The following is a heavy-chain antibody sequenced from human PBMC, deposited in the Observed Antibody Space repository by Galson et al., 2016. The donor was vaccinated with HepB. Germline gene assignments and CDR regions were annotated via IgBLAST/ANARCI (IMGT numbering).Heavy chain of an antibody. V-gene: IGHV3-49*03. Sequence: SLRLSCAASGFTFGDYGMTWFRQAPGKGLEWVAFIKSQSYGGTTEYAASVKGRFSISRDDSKSIAYLQMNSLKTEDTGVYYCAKAAATTGYWFDPWGQGTQVTVSS. CDR1: GFTFGDYG. D-gene: IGHD6-25*01. J-gene: IGHJ5*02. CDR2: IKSQSYGGTT. CDR3: AKAAATTGYWFDP.